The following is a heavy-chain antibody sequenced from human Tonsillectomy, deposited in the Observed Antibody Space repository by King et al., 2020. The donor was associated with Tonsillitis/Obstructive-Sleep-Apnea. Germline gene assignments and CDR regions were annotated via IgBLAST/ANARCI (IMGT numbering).Heavy chain of an antibody. V-gene: IGHV2-70*11. CDR3: AAGIAAAGTEYFQH. CDR2: IDWDDDK. CDR1: GFSLSTSGMC. J-gene: IGHJ1*01. D-gene: IGHD6-13*01. Sequence: TLKESGPALVKPTQTLTLTCTFSGFSLSTSGMCVSWIRQPPGKALEWLARIDWDDDKYYNTSLKTRLTISKDTSKNQVVLTMTNMDPVDTATYYCAAGIAAAGTEYFQHWGQGTLVTVSS.